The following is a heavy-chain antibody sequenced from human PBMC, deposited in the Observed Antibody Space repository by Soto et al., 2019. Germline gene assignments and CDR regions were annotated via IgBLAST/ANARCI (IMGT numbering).Heavy chain of an antibody. CDR3: ATGITFYGDYVDGTIPGSNWFDP. CDR2: FDPEDGET. D-gene: IGHD4-17*01. CDR1: GYTLTELS. V-gene: IGHV1-24*01. J-gene: IGHJ5*02. Sequence: ASVKVSCKVSGYTLTELSMHWVRQAPGKGLEWMGGFDPEDGETIYAQKFQGRVTMTEDTSTDTAYMELSSLRSEDTAVYYCATGITFYGDYVDGTIPGSNWFDPWGQGTLVTVSS.